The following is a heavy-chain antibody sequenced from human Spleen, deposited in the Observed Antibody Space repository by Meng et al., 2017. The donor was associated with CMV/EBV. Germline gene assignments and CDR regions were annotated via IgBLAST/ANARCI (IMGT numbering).Heavy chain of an antibody. CDR1: GFTFNSHA. J-gene: IGHJ6*02. CDR3: ARDRYYYYYYYGMDV. V-gene: IGHV3-23*01. Sequence: ETLSLTCAASGFTFNSHAMSWVRQAPGKGLEWVSAISGSGGSTYYADSVKGRFTISRDNSKNTLYLQMNSLRAEDTAVYYCARDRYYYYYYYGMDVWGQGTTVTVSS. D-gene: IGHD1-14*01. CDR2: ISGSGGST.